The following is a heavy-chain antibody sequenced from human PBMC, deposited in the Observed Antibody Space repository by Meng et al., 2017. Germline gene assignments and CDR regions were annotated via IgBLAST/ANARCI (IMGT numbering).Heavy chain of an antibody. CDR1: GFTFSSYS. J-gene: IGHJ6*02. V-gene: IGHV3-21*01. D-gene: IGHD3-10*01. CDR2: ISSSSSYI. Sequence: GESLKISCAASGFTFSSYSMNWVRQAPGKGLEWVSSISSSSSYIYYADSVKGRFTISRDNAKNSLYLQMNSLRAGDTAVYYCARDRNLRFGELLPIYYYGMDVWGQGTTVTVSS. CDR3: ARDRNLRFGELLPIYYYGMDV.